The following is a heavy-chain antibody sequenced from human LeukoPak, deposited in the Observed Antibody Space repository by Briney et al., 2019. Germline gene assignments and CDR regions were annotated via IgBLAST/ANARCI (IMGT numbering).Heavy chain of an antibody. V-gene: IGHV3-9*01. D-gene: IGHD3-22*01. Sequence: GRSLRLSCAASGFTFDDYAMHWVRQAPGKGLEWVSGISWNSGSIGYADSVKGRFTISRDNAKNSLYLQMNSLRAEDTAVYYCARGPQKNGHSSGYPGYFDYWGQGTLVTVSS. CDR2: ISWNSGSI. J-gene: IGHJ4*02. CDR3: ARGPQKNGHSSGYPGYFDY. CDR1: GFTFDDYA.